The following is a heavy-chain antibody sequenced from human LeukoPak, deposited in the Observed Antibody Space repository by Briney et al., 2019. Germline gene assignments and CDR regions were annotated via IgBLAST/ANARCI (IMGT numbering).Heavy chain of an antibody. CDR3: ASIVGATVDYYYMDV. Sequence: ASVKVSCKASGYTFTSYYMHWVRQAPGQGLEWMGIINPNGGSTSYAQKFQGRVTMTRDTSTSTVYMELSSLRPEDTAVYYCASIVGATVDYYYMDVWGKGTTVTVSS. D-gene: IGHD1-26*01. V-gene: IGHV1-46*01. J-gene: IGHJ6*03. CDR1: GYTFTSYY. CDR2: INPNGGST.